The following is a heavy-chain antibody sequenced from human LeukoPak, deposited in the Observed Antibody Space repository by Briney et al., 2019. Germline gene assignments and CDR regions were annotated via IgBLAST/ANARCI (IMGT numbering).Heavy chain of an antibody. CDR2: INPNSGDT. CDR1: GYTFTDYY. J-gene: IGHJ4*02. V-gene: IGHV1-2*02. D-gene: IGHD3-3*02. Sequence: SVKVSCKASGYTFTDYYINWVRQAPGQGLEWMGWINPNSGDTNSAQKFQGRVTMTRDTSITTAYMELTRLTSDDTAVYYCASISHVWSGYYTEHFDYWGQGTLVTVSS. CDR3: ASISHVWSGYYTEHFDY.